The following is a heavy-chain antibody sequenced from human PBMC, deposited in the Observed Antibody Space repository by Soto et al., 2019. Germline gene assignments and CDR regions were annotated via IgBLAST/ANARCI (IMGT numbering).Heavy chain of an antibody. CDR1: GFTFSSYA. CDR2: ISYDGSNK. CDR3: AAPRQQLGWDAFDI. D-gene: IGHD6-13*01. V-gene: IGHV3-30-3*01. J-gene: IGHJ3*02. Sequence: GGSLRLSCAASGFTFSSYAMHWVRQAPGKGLEWVAVISYDGSNKYYADSVKGRFTISRDNSKNTLYLQMNSLRAEDTAVYYCAAPRQQLGWDAFDIWGQGTMVTV.